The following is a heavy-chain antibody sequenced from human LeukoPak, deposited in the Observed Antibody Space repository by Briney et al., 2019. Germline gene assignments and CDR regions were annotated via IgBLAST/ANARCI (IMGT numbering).Heavy chain of an antibody. CDR3: AREDASGFDY. CDR1: GFTFSRYT. CDR2: ISGGSGSSSYI. J-gene: IGHJ4*02. Sequence: GGSLRLSCAVSGFTFSRYTMNWVRQVPGKGLEWVSCISGGSGSSSYIYYADSVKGRFTISRDNAKNSLYLQMSSLRAEDTAVYYCAREDASGFDYWGQGTLVTVSS. D-gene: IGHD6-25*01. V-gene: IGHV3-21*01.